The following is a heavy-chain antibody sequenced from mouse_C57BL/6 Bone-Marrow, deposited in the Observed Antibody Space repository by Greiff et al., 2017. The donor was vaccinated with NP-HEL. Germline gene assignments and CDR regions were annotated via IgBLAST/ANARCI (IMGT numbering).Heavy chain of an antibody. Sequence: QVQLQQPWAELVKPGASVKLSCKASGYTFTSYWMHWVKQRPGQGLEWIGMIHPNSGSTNYNEKFKSKATLTVDKSSSTAYMQLSSLTSEDSAVYYCARGLYYGNSWFAYRGQGTLVTVSA. CDR3: ARGLYYGNSWFAY. CDR2: IHPNSGST. CDR1: GYTFTSYW. D-gene: IGHD2-1*01. V-gene: IGHV1-64*01. J-gene: IGHJ3*01.